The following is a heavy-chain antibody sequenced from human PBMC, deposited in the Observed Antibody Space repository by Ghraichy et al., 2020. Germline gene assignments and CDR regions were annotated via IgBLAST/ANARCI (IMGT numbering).Heavy chain of an antibody. V-gene: IGHV3-23*01. CDR3: AKVPSRTIAARSF. CDR1: GFTFNNYA. Sequence: GGSLRLSCAASGFTFNNYAMSWVRQAPGKGLEWVSAISGSGGITYYADSVKGRFTISRDNSKNTLYLQMNSLRAEDTAVFYCAKVPSRTIAARSFWGQGTLVTVSS. CDR2: ISGSGGIT. D-gene: IGHD6-13*01. J-gene: IGHJ4*02.